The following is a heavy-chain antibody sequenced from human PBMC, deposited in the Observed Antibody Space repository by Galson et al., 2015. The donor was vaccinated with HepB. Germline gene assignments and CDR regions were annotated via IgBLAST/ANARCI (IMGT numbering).Heavy chain of an antibody. Sequence: SLRLSCAASGFTFSSYSMNWVRQAPGKGLEWVSSISSSSSYIYYADSVKGRFTISRDNAKNSLYLQMNSLRAEDTAVYYCARDAQQWLATYYYYGMDVWGQGTTVTVSS. V-gene: IGHV3-21*01. CDR1: GFTFSSYS. CDR2: ISSSSSYI. J-gene: IGHJ6*02. CDR3: ARDAQQWLATYYYYGMDV. D-gene: IGHD6-19*01.